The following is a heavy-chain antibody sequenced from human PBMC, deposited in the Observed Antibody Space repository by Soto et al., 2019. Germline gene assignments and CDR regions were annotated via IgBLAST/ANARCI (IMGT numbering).Heavy chain of an antibody. CDR2: IYHSGST. J-gene: IGHJ4*02. CDR3: ARPTYGYNYFDY. V-gene: IGHV4-38-2*01. CDR1: GYSISSGYY. Sequence: SETLSLTCAVSGYSISSGYYWGWIRQPPGEGLEWIGSIYHSGSTYYNPSLKSRVTISVDTSKNQFSLKLSSVTAADTAVYYCARPTYGYNYFDYWGQGTLVTVSS. D-gene: IGHD4-17*01.